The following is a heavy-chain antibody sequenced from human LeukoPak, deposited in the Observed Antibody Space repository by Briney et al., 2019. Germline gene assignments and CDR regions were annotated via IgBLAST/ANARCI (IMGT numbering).Heavy chain of an antibody. CDR1: GFTFSSYV. J-gene: IGHJ4*02. CDR2: IRYDGSYK. D-gene: IGHD3-22*01. V-gene: IGHV3-30*02. Sequence: GGSLRLSCAASGFTFSSYVMHWVRQAPGKGLEWVAFIRYDGSYKYYADSVKGRFTISRDNSKNTLYLQMNSLRAEDTAVYYCAKDPTHFRVWDDYDNTRLNYWGQGTLVTVSS. CDR3: AKDPTHFRVWDDYDNTRLNY.